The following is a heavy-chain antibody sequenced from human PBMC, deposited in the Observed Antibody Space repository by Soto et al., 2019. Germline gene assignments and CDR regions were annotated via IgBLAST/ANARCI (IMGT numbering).Heavy chain of an antibody. CDR3: ARISVASRYMDV. V-gene: IGHV4-39*01. J-gene: IGHJ6*03. D-gene: IGHD5-12*01. Sequence: SETLSLTCTVSGGSISSSSCYWGWIRQSPGKGLEWIGSFYYSGSTYYSPSLRSRVTISGDTSKKQISLRLSSVTAADTAVYYCARISVASRYMDVWGKGTTVTVSS. CDR1: GGSISSSSCY. CDR2: FYYSGST.